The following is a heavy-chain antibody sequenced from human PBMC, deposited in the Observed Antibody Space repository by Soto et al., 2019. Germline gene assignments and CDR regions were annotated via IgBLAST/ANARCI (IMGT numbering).Heavy chain of an antibody. CDR2: INPNSGGT. V-gene: IGHV1-2*04. CDR3: ARGASGGNAPTDY. J-gene: IGHJ4*02. CDR1: GYTFTGYY. D-gene: IGHD2-15*01. Sequence: QVQLVQSGAEVKKPGASVKVSCKASGYTFTGYYMHWVRQAPGQGLEWMGWINPNSGGTNYAQKFQGWVTMTRDTSISTAYIVRSRLILAATAVYYCARGASGGNAPTDYSGQGTLVTVSS.